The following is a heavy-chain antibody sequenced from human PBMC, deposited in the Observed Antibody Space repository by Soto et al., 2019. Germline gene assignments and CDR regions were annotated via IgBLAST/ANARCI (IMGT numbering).Heavy chain of an antibody. Sequence: ASVNVSCKVSGYTLTELAMHWVRQAPGKGLEWMGGFDPEDGETIYAQKFQGRVAMTEXXXXXXAXMELSSLRSEDTAVYYCATAASLGWGWGGYWG. V-gene: IGHV1-24*01. J-gene: IGHJ4*01. CDR3: ATAASLGWGWGGY. D-gene: IGHD7-27*01. CDR2: FDPEDGET. CDR1: GYTLTELA.